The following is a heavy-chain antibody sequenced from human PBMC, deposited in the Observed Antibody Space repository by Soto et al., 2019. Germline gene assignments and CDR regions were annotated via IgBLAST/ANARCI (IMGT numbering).Heavy chain of an antibody. CDR1: GFTFSSYG. Sequence: GGSLRLSCAASGFTFSSYGMHWVRQAPGKGLEWVAVIWYDGSNKYYADSVKGRFTISRDNSKNTLYLQMNSLRAEDTAVYYCARDRLWFGELPPYYFDYWGQGTLVTVSS. CDR3: ARDRLWFGELPPYYFDY. J-gene: IGHJ4*02. CDR2: IWYDGSNK. D-gene: IGHD3-10*01. V-gene: IGHV3-33*01.